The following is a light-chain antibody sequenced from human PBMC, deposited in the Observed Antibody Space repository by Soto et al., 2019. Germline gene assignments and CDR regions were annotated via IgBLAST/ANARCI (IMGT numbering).Light chain of an antibody. CDR3: ATWDDSLDVHV. V-gene: IGLV1-44*01. J-gene: IGLJ1*01. Sequence: QSVLTQPPSASGTPGQKITISCSGGSSNIGINTVNWYEHLPGTAPRLLIYGNNQRPSGVPDRFSGSKSGTSASLAISGLQSEDEGHYYGATWDDSLDVHVFGTGTKLTVL. CDR2: GNN. CDR1: SSNIGINT.